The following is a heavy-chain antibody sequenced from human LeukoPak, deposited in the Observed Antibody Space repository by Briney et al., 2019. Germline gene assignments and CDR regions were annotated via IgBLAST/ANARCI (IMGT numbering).Heavy chain of an antibody. CDR2: ISSSGSTI. J-gene: IGHJ6*03. V-gene: IGHV3-11*01. Sequence: GGSLRLSCAASGFTFSDYYMSWIRQAPGKGLEWVSYISSSGSTIYYADSVKGRFTISRDNAKNSLYLQMNSLRAEDTAVYYCARGALYDFWSGYPQTTDDYMDVWGKGTTVTVSS. D-gene: IGHD3-3*01. CDR3: ARGALYDFWSGYPQTTDDYMDV. CDR1: GFTFSDYY.